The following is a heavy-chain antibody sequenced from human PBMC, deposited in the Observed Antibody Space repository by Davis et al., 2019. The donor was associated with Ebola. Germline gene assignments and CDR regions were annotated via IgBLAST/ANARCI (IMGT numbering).Heavy chain of an antibody. Sequence: GESLKISCTASGFNFRSHGMTWVRQAPGKGLEWVSSVSGGGTTYSADSVKGRFTISRDNSKNAVYVQLNSLGAEDTAVYYCARVSFCISGVCQPPNWGGTDYHYMDIWGKGTTVTVPS. CDR1: GFNFRSHG. V-gene: IGHV3-23*01. J-gene: IGHJ6*03. CDR3: ARVSFCISGVCQPPNWGGTDYHYMDI. CDR2: VSGGGTT. D-gene: IGHD2-8*01.